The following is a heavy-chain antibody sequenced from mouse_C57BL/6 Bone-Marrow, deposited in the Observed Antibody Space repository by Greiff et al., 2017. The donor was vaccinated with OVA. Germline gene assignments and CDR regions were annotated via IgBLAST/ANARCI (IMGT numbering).Heavy chain of an antibody. CDR3: ARSGITTPGFHWYFDV. J-gene: IGHJ1*03. V-gene: IGHV1-69*01. Sequence: QVQLKQSGAELARPGASVKLSCKASGYTFTSYWMHWVKQRPGQGLEWIGEIDPSDSYTNYNQKFKGKSTLTVDKSSSTAYMQLSSLTSEDSAVYYCARSGITTPGFHWYFDVWGTGTTVTVSS. CDR2: IDPSDSYT. CDR1: GYTFTSYW. D-gene: IGHD1-1*01.